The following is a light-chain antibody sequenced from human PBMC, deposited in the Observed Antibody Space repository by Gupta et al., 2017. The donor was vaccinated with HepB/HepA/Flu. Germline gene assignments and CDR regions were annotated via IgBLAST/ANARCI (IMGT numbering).Light chain of an antibody. CDR3: AAWDDSLNGRV. CDR1: SSNIGSNT. V-gene: IGLV1-44*01. J-gene: IGLJ2*01. CDR2: SNN. Sequence: GTPGQRVTISCSGSSSNIGSNTVNWYQQLPGTAPKLLIYSNNQRPSGVPDRFSGSKSGTSASLAISGLQSEDEADYYCAAWDDSLNGRVFGGGTKLTVL.